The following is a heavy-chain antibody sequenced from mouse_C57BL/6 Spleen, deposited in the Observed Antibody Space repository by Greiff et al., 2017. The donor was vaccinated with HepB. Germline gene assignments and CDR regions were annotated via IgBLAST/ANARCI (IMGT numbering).Heavy chain of an antibody. J-gene: IGHJ1*03. CDR3: ARHSPYYYGSPYVDV. CDR2: IWSDGST. V-gene: IGHV2-6-1*01. CDR1: GFSFTSYG. D-gene: IGHD1-1*01. Sequence: QVQLKESGPGLVAPSQRLSITCTVSGFSFTSYGVHWVRQPPGKGLEWLVVIWSDGSTTYNSARKSRLSSSKDNSKSQVFLKRNSLQTDDTAMYYWARHSPYYYGSPYVDVWGTGTTVTVSS.